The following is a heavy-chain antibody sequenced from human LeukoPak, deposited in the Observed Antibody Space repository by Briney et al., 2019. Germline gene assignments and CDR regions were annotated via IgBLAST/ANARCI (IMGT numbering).Heavy chain of an antibody. Sequence: GGSLRLSCAASGFTFSSYAMSCVRQAPGKGLVWVSRIASDGSSTTYADSVKGRFSISRDNAKNTLYLQMNSLRAEDTAVYYCARDTDTVTTILDYWGQGTLVTVSS. CDR1: GFTFSSYA. CDR3: ARDTDTVTTILDY. J-gene: IGHJ4*02. D-gene: IGHD4-17*01. CDR2: IASDGSST. V-gene: IGHV3-74*01.